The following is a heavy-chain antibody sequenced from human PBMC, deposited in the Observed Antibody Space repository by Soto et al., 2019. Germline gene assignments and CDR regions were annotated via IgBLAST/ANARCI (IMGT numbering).Heavy chain of an antibody. CDR3: ARDSRPPLAHDAFDI. CDR1: GGSVSSGSYY. D-gene: IGHD3-3*02. CDR2: IYYSGST. J-gene: IGHJ3*02. V-gene: IGHV4-61*01. Sequence: SETLSLTCTVSGGSVSSGSYYWSWIRQPPGKGLEWIGYIYYSGSTNYNPSLKSRVTISVDTSKNQFSLKLSSVTAADTAVYYCARDSRPPLAHDAFDIWGQGTMVTVSS.